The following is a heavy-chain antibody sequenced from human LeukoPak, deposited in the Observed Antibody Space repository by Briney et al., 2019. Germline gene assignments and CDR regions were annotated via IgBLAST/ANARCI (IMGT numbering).Heavy chain of an antibody. V-gene: IGHV3-74*01. D-gene: IGHD6-19*01. CDR3: ARDLAGSIDY. Sequence: GGSLRLSCAASGFTFSRFLMHWVRQAPGKGLVWVSLISNDGRTTRYADSVMGRFTISRDNAKNTLYLEINSLRAEDTAVYYCARDLAGSIDYWGQGTLVTVSS. CDR1: GFTFSRFL. J-gene: IGHJ4*02. CDR2: ISNDGRTT.